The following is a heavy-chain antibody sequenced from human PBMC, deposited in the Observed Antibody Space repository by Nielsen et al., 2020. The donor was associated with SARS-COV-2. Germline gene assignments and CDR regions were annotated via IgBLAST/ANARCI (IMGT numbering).Heavy chain of an antibody. J-gene: IGHJ6*02. Sequence: RQAPGKGLEWIGSIYYSGSTYYNPSLKSRVTISVDTSKNQFSLKLSSVTAADTAVYYCARDRYYYGSGSYSVAYYYGMDVWGQGTTVTVSS. CDR2: IYYSGST. CDR3: ARDRYYYGSGSYSVAYYYGMDV. V-gene: IGHV4-39*02. D-gene: IGHD3-10*01.